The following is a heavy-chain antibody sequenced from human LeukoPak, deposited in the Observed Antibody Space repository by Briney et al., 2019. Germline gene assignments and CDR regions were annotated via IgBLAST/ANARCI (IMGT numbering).Heavy chain of an antibody. CDR2: INPDGTAT. CDR3: GRFGYVAGVDL. CDR1: GFSFSDYW. D-gene: IGHD6-19*01. Sequence: PGGSLRLSCVASGFSFSDYWMTWVRQAPGAGLEFVANINPDGTATYYADPVKGRFTISRDNAKNLVYLQMNSLRAEDTAVYHCGRFGYVAGVDLWGQGTLVTV. J-gene: IGHJ4*02. V-gene: IGHV3-7*01.